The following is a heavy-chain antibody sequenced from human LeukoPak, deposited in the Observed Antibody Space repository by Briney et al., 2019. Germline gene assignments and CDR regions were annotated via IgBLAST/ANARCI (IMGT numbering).Heavy chain of an antibody. Sequence: GGSLRLSCAASGFTFSSYAMSWVRQAPGKGLEWVAVISYDGSNKYYADSVKGRFTISRDNSKNTLYLQMNSLRAEDTAVYYCARVVAARPSPDYWGQGTLVTVSS. J-gene: IGHJ4*02. D-gene: IGHD6-6*01. CDR3: ARVVAARPSPDY. CDR1: GFTFSSYA. CDR2: ISYDGSNK. V-gene: IGHV3-30*04.